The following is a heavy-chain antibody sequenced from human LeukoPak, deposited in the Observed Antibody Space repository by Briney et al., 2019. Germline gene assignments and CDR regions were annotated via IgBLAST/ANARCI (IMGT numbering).Heavy chain of an antibody. V-gene: IGHV4-59*12. CDR2: IHYSRTT. Sequence: SETLSLTCTISGGSISTYYWSWIRQSPGKGLEWIGYIHYSRTTNHNPSLKSRVTISLDTSKNQFSLKLTSVTAADTAVYYCCGSGWFAGPFGYWGQGALVTVSS. D-gene: IGHD6-19*01. J-gene: IGHJ4*02. CDR1: GGSISTYY. CDR3: CGSGWFAGPFGY.